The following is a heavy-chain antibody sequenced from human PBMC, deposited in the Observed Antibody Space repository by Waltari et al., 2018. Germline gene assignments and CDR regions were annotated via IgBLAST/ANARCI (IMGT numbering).Heavy chain of an antibody. J-gene: IGHJ4*02. CDR1: GGSIRTSSYY. Sequence: QLQLQESGPGLVKPSETLSLTRRVPGGSIRTSSYYWGWTRQPPGKGLEWIGSIHYSGSTYYNPSLKSRVTISVDTSKNQFSLRLTSVTAADTAVYYCARHVGEATTFDYWGQGTLVTVSS. D-gene: IGHD1-26*01. V-gene: IGHV4-39*01. CDR2: IHYSGST. CDR3: ARHVGEATTFDY.